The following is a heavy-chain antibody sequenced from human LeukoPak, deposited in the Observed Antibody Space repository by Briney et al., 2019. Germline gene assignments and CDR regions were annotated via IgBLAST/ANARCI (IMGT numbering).Heavy chain of an antibody. CDR3: ARDRPVDWRYSGSYYYYMDV. CDR2: IHYSGST. D-gene: IGHD3-10*01. CDR1: GGSIRSSSYY. Sequence: SETLSLTCTVSGGSIRSSSYYWGWIRQPPGKGLEWIGSIHYSGSTYYNPSLKSRVTISVDTSKNQFSLKLSSVIAADTAVYYCARDRPVDWRYSGSYYYYMDVWGKGTTVTMSS. J-gene: IGHJ6*03. V-gene: IGHV4-39*07.